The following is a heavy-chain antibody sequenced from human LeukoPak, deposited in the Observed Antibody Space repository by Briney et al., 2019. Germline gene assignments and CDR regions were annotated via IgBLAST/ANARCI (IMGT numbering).Heavy chain of an antibody. CDR1: GFTFSSYG. V-gene: IGHV3-30*18. J-gene: IGHJ6*02. Sequence: GGSLRLSCAASGFTFSSYGMHRVRQAPGKGLEWVAVISYDGSNKDYADSVKGRFTISRDNSKNTLYLQMNSLRAEDTAVYYCAKDWAPAAKYSYYGMDVWGQGTTVTVS. CDR2: ISYDGSNK. CDR3: AKDWAPAAKYSYYGMDV. D-gene: IGHD2-2*01.